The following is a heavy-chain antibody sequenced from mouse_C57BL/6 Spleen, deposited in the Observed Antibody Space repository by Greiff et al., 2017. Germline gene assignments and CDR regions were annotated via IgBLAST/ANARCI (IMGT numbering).Heavy chain of an antibody. D-gene: IGHD1-1*01. V-gene: IGHV1-4*01. J-gene: IGHJ1*03. CDR1: GYTFTSYT. CDR2: INPSSGYT. CDR3: ARDYGSSSYWYFDV. Sequence: QVQLKESGAELARPGASVKISCKASGYTFTSYTMHWVKQRPGHGLEWIGYINPSSGYTKYNQKFKDKATLTSDKSSSTAYMQLSSLTSEDSAVYYCARDYGSSSYWYFDVWGTGTTVTVSS.